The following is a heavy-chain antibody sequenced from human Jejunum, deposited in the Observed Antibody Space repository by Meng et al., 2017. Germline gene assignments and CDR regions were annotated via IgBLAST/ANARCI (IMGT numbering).Heavy chain of an antibody. CDR3: TRRPGIAKNWCDP. V-gene: IGHV2-5*02. CDR1: GFSRSTTGVG. Sequence: QITLKESGPTLVKPTQTLTLTFSFAGFSRSTTGVGVGWIRQPPGKALEWLALIYWDDDKRYSPSLKSRLTITKDTSTNQVVLTMTNVDPVDTATYYCTRRPGIAKNWCDPWGQGTLVTVSS. CDR2: IYWDDDK. D-gene: IGHD6-13*01. J-gene: IGHJ5*02.